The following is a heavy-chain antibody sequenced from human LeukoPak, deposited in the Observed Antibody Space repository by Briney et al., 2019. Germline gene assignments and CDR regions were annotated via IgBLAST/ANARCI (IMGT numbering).Heavy chain of an antibody. CDR1: GSTFTRYY. CDR2: INPSSGST. Sequence: ASVKVSCKASGSTFTRYYIHWVQQAPGQGLDWMGMINPSSGSTRLAQMFQDRVTMTRDTSTSAVYMELSSLTSEDTAMYYCARTYSSSWSYCDSWGQGTLVTVSS. D-gene: IGHD6-13*01. CDR3: ARTYSSSWSYCDS. V-gene: IGHV1-46*01. J-gene: IGHJ4*02.